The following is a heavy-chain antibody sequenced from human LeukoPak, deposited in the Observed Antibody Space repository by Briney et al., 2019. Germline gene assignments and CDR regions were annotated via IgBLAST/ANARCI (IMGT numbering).Heavy chain of an antibody. CDR1: GGSISSYY. Sequence: SETLSLTCTVSGGSISSYYWSWIRQPAGKGLEWIGRIYTSGSTNYNPSLKSRVTISVDTSKNQFSLKLSSVTAADTAVYYCAREESYDILTGYYHWFDPWGQGTLVTVSS. CDR2: IYTSGST. V-gene: IGHV4-4*07. CDR3: AREESYDILTGYYHWFDP. J-gene: IGHJ5*02. D-gene: IGHD3-9*01.